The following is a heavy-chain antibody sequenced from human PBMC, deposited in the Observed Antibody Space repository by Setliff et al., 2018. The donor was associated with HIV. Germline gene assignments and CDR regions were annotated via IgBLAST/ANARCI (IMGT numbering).Heavy chain of an antibody. CDR1: GYTFTSYA. Sequence: SVKVSCKASGYTFTSYAMHWVRQAPGQRLEWLGWINAGSGNTRYSQKFQDRLTITRDTSARTVYMELSSLKSEDTAVYYCARVRCSGANCFNWFDFWGQGTPVTVSS. V-gene: IGHV1-3*01. J-gene: IGHJ5*01. D-gene: IGHD2-15*01. CDR2: INAGSGNT. CDR3: ARVRCSGANCFNWFDF.